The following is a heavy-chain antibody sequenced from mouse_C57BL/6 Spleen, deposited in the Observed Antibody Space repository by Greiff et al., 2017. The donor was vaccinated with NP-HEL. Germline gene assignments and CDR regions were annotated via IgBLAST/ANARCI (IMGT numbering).Heavy chain of an antibody. CDR1: GYTFTSYT. D-gene: IGHD2-3*01. Sequence: QVQLQQSGAELARPGASVKMSCKASGYTFTSYTMHWVKQRPGQGLEWIGYINPSSGYTKYTQKFKDKATLTADKSSSTAYMQLSSLTSEDSAVYYCARMENGYYAWFAYWGQGTLVTVSA. J-gene: IGHJ3*01. CDR3: ARMENGYYAWFAY. CDR2: INPSSGYT. V-gene: IGHV1-4*01.